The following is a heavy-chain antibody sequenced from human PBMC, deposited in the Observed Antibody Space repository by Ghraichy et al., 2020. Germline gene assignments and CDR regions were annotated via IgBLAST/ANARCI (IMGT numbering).Heavy chain of an antibody. CDR2: IIPIFGTA. V-gene: IGHV1-69*05. Sequence: SVKVSCKASGGTFSSYAISWVRQAPGQGLEWMGGIIPIFGTANYAQKFQGRVTITTDESTSTAYMELSSLRSEDTAVYYCARNYYDRDYYYGMDVWGQGTTVTVSS. J-gene: IGHJ6*02. CDR3: ARNYYDRDYYYGMDV. CDR1: GGTFSSYA. D-gene: IGHD3-22*01.